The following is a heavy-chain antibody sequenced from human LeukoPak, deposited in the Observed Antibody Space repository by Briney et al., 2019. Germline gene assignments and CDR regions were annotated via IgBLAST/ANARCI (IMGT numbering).Heavy chain of an antibody. Sequence: PGGSLRLSCAASGFTFSSYAMHWVRQAPGKGLEWVAVISYDGSNKYYADSVKGRFTISRDNSKNTLYLQMNSLRAEDTAVYYCARVGSGSCYGYDYWGQGTLVTVSS. CDR1: GFTFSSYA. J-gene: IGHJ4*02. CDR3: ARVGSGSCYGYDY. D-gene: IGHD1-26*01. V-gene: IGHV3-30*04. CDR2: ISYDGSNK.